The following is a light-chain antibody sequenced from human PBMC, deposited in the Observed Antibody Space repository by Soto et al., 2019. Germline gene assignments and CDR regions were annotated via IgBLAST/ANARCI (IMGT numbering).Light chain of an antibody. CDR2: DVG. CDR3: NSYRTVSTYV. J-gene: IGLJ1*01. V-gene: IGLV2-14*01. CDR1: SSDIGGYNF. Sequence: QSVLTQPASVSGSPGQSITIACTGTSSDIGGYNFVSWYQQHPGKAPKPLIYDVGNRPSGVSNRFSGSKSGNTSSLTISGLQAEDEAHYYCNSYRTVSTYVFGTGTKVTVL.